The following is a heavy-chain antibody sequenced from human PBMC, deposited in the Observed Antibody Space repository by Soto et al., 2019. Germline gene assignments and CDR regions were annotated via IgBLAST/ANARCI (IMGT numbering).Heavy chain of an antibody. V-gene: IGHV4-59*08. CDR3: ARRLTANSFDY. D-gene: IGHD1-20*01. CDR1: GGSISSYY. CDR2: IYYSGST. J-gene: IGHJ4*02. Sequence: SETLSLTCTVSGGSISSYYWSWIRQPPGKGLEWIGYIYYSGSTNYNPSLKSRVTISVDTSKNQFSLKLSSVTAADTAVYYCARRLTANSFDYWGQGTLVTVSS.